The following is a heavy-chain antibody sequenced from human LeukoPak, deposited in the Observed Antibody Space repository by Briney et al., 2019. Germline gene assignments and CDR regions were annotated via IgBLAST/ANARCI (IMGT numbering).Heavy chain of an antibody. Sequence: SETLSLTCAVYGGSFSGYYWGWIRQPPGKGLEWIGSIYHSGSTYYNPSLKSRVTISVDTSKNQFSLKLSSVTAADTAVYYCARDEENDILTGGGIDPWGQGTLVTVSP. CDR1: GGSFSGYY. CDR3: ARDEENDILTGGGIDP. CDR2: IYHSGST. D-gene: IGHD3-9*01. J-gene: IGHJ5*02. V-gene: IGHV4-34*01.